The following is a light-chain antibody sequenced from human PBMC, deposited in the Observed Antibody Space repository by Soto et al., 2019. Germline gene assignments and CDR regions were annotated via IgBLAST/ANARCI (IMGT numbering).Light chain of an antibody. CDR2: STS. Sequence: QVVVTQEPSLTVSPGGTVTLTCASSAGAVTSAYYTNWLQQKPGQAPRALIYSTSEKHSWTPARFSGSLLGGKAALTLSAAQPEDEADYSCLLFYGGAQVLFGGGTKLTVL. CDR3: LLFYGGAQVL. V-gene: IGLV7-43*01. CDR1: AGAVTSAYY. J-gene: IGLJ2*01.